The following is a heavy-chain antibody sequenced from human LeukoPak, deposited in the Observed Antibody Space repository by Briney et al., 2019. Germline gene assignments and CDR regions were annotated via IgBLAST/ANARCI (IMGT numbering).Heavy chain of an antibody. CDR2: ISDSGGRT. CDR1: GITLSNYG. Sequence: PGGSLRLSCAVSGITLSNYGMSWVRQAPGKGLEWVAGISDSGGRTNYADSVKGRFTISRDNPKNTLYLQMNSLGVEDTAVYFCAKRGVVIRVILVGFHKEANYFDSWGQGALVTVSS. D-gene: IGHD3-22*01. V-gene: IGHV3-23*01. J-gene: IGHJ4*02. CDR3: AKRGVVIRVILVGFHKEANYFDS.